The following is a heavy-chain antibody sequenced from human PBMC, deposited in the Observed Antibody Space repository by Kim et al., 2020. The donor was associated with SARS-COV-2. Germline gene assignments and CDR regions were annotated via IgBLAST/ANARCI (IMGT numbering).Heavy chain of an antibody. CDR1: GFTFSSYS. CDR3: ARVSPNWGSGAFDI. CDR2: ISSSSSYI. D-gene: IGHD7-27*01. J-gene: IGHJ3*02. V-gene: IGHV3-21*01. Sequence: GGSLRLSCAASGFTFSSYSMNWVRQAPGKGLEWVSSISSSSSYIYYADSVKGRFTISRDNAKNSLYLQMNSLRAEDTAVYYCARVSPNWGSGAFDIWGQGTMVTVSS.